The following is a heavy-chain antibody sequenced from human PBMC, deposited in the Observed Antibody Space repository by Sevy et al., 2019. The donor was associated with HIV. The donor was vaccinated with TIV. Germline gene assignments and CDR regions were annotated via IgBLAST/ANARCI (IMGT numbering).Heavy chain of an antibody. V-gene: IGHV3-30*10. CDR3: AREGAPYRNIRYCSGDNCYYNWFDP. D-gene: IGHD2-15*01. CDR2: ISDDGNNK. J-gene: IGHJ5*02. Sequence: GGSLRLSCAASGFIFNDYAMHWVRQAPGKGLEWVAVISDDGNNKYYTDSVEGRFTISRDNSKDTLYLQMNSLRAVDTAIYYCAREGAPYRNIRYCSGDNCYYNWFDPWGQGTLVTVS. CDR1: GFIFNDYA.